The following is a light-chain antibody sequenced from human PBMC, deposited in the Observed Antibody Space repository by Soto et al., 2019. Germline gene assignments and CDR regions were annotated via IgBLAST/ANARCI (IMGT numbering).Light chain of an antibody. CDR2: DAS. CDR3: QQRGIYPLS. CDR1: QSFSDY. V-gene: IGKV3-11*01. J-gene: IGKJ4*01. Sequence: EIVVTQSPATLSLSPGERATLSCRASQSFSDYLAWYQQKPGQPPRLLIYDASIRAISIPARFSGSGSGTDFTLTISSLEPEDFAVYYCQQRGIYPLSFGGGTKVEIK.